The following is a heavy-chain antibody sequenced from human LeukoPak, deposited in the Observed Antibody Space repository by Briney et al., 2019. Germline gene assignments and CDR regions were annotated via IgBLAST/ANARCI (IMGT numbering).Heavy chain of an antibody. J-gene: IGHJ6*03. D-gene: IGHD6-19*01. CDR1: GGSISSSSYY. V-gene: IGHV4-39*01. Sequence: SETLSLTCTVSGGSISSSSYYWGWIRQPPGKGLEWIGSIYYSGDTYYNPSPKSRRVTISVDTSKNQFSLRLSSVTAADTAVYYCAGHQWHYYYYMGVWGKGSTVTVSS. CDR3: AGHQWHYYYYMGV. CDR2: IYYSGDT.